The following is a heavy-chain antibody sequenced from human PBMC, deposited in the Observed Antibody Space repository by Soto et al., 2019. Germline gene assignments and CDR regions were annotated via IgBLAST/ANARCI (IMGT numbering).Heavy chain of an antibody. CDR1: GGSSSSYY. J-gene: IGHJ5*02. CDR2: IYYSGST. V-gene: IGHV4-59*01. D-gene: IGHD6-13*01. CDR3: ARDSPYSSSWGWFDP. Sequence: WETLSLTCTVSGGSSSSYYWSWIRQPPGKGLEWIGYIYYSGSTNYNPSLKSRVTISVDTSKNQFSLKLSSVTAADTAVYYCARDSPYSSSWGWFDPWGQGTLVTVSS.